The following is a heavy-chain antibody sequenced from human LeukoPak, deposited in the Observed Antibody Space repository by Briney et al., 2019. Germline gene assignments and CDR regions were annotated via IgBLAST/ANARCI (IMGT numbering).Heavy chain of an antibody. Sequence: PGGSLRLSCAASGFTFSSYSMNWVRQAPGKGLEWVSSISSSSSYIYYADPVKGRFTISRDNAKNSLYLQMNSLRAEDTAAYYCARGSGYSFDYWGQGTLDTVSS. J-gene: IGHJ4*02. D-gene: IGHD3-3*01. CDR2: ISSSSSYI. CDR1: GFTFSSYS. CDR3: ARGSGYSFDY. V-gene: IGHV3-21*01.